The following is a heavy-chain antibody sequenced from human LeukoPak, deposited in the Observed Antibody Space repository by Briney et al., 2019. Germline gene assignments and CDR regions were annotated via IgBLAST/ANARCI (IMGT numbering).Heavy chain of an antibody. CDR3: AKIGPLLWFGELFRGGRDRISDY. CDR2: ISGSGGST. Sequence: GGSLRLSCAASGFTFSSYAMSWVRQAPGKGLEWVSAISGSGGSTYYADSVKGRFTISRDNSKNTLYLQMNSLRAEDTAVYYCAKIGPLLWFGELFRGGRDRISDYWGQGTLVTVSS. CDR1: GFTFSSYA. V-gene: IGHV3-23*01. J-gene: IGHJ4*02. D-gene: IGHD3-10*01.